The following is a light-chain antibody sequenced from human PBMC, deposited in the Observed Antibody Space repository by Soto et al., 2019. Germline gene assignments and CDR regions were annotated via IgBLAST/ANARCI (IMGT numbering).Light chain of an antibody. V-gene: IGLV2-8*01. Sequence: QSVLTQPPSASGSPGQSVTISCTGTSSDVGGYNYVSWYQQHPGKAPKLMIYEVSKLPSGVPDRFSGSKSGNTASLTVSGLQDEDEADYYCSSYAGSYIRVFVGGTKLTVL. CDR1: SSDVGGYNY. CDR2: EVS. J-gene: IGLJ2*01. CDR3: SSYAGSYIRV.